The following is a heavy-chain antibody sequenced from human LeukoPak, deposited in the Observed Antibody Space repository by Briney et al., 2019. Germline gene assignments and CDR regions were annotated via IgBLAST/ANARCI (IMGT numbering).Heavy chain of an antibody. CDR3: AKVRRVPAATYFDY. J-gene: IGHJ4*02. D-gene: IGHD2-2*01. CDR1: GFTLSSYG. V-gene: IGHV3-30*02. CDR2: IRYDGSNK. Sequence: GGSLRLSCAASGFTLSSYGMHWVRQAPGKGLEWVAFIRYDGSNKYYADSVKGRFTISRGNSKNTLYLQMNSLRAEDTAVYYCAKVRRVPAATYFDYWGQGTLVTVSS.